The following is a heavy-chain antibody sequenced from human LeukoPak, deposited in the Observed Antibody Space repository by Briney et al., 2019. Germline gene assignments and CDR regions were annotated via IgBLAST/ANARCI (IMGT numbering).Heavy chain of an antibody. CDR2: INEDGSEK. Sequence: GGSLRLSCAASGFTFSSDWMSWVRQAPGKGLEWVANINEDGSEKHYVDSVKGRFTISRDNAKNSLYLQMNSLRAEDTAVYYCARESDYGDYVGYWGRGTLVTVSS. CDR3: ARESDYGDYVGY. V-gene: IGHV3-7*01. CDR1: GFTFSSDW. D-gene: IGHD4-17*01. J-gene: IGHJ4*02.